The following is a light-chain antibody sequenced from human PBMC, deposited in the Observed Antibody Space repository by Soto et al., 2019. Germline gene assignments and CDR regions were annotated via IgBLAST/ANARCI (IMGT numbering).Light chain of an antibody. CDR3: QQYNNWPPVT. CDR2: GAS. Sequence: EIVMTQSPATLSVSPGERATLSCRASQSVSSNLTWYQQKPGQAPRLLIYGASTRATGIPARFSGSGSGTEFALTISSLQSEDFAVYYCQQYNNWPPVTFGQGTKLEIK. V-gene: IGKV3-15*01. CDR1: QSVSSN. J-gene: IGKJ2*01.